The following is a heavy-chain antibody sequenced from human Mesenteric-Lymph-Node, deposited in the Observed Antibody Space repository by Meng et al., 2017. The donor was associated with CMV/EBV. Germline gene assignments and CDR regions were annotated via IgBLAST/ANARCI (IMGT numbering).Heavy chain of an antibody. V-gene: IGHV3-21*01. J-gene: IGHJ6*02. CDR3: ARDLPEHYDFWSGYYTYYGMDV. CDR1: GFPFSNYS. D-gene: IGHD3-3*01. Sequence: GGSLRLSCAASGFPFSNYSVNWVRQAPGKGLEWVSSITGSGDFIYYANSVKGRFTISRDNAKNSLYLQMNSLRADDTAVYYCARDLPEHYDFWSGYYTYYGMDVWGQGTTVTVSS. CDR2: ITGSGDFI.